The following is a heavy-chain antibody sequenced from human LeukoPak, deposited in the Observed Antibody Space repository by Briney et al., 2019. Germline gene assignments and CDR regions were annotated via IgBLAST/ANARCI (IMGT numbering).Heavy chain of an antibody. CDR3: ARVDFWSGYYLIDY. Sequence: SETLSLTCTVSGGSISSSSYYWGWIRQPPGKGLEWIGSIYHSGSTYYNPSLKSRVTISVDTSKNQFSLKLSSVTAADTAVYYCARVDFWSGYYLIDYWGQGTLVTVSS. CDR1: GGSISSSSYY. CDR2: IYHSGST. D-gene: IGHD3-3*01. V-gene: IGHV4-39*07. J-gene: IGHJ4*02.